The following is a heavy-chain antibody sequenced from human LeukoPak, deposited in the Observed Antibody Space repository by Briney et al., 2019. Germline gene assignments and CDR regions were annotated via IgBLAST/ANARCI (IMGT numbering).Heavy chain of an antibody. Sequence: GGSLRLSCAASGFTFSSYSMNWVRQAPGKGLEWVSSISSSSSYIYYGDSVKGRFTISRDNAKNSLYLQMNSLRAEDTAVYYCARHVVAVGFDYWGQGTLVTVSS. V-gene: IGHV3-21*01. CDR2: ISSSSSYI. D-gene: IGHD2-15*01. CDR1: GFTFSSYS. J-gene: IGHJ4*02. CDR3: ARHVVAVGFDY.